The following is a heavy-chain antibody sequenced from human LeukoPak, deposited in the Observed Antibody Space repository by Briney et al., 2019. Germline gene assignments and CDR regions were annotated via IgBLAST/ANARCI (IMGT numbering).Heavy chain of an antibody. CDR2: ISYTGNT. CDR3: ARGGDYYFDY. Sequence: SETLSLTCTVSGVFINSNTYSWGWIRQPPGGGLEWIGTISYTGNTYYNSSLKSRLTISVDTSKNQFSLKLSSVTAADTAVYYCARGGDYYFDYWGQGTLVTVSS. J-gene: IGHJ4*02. V-gene: IGHV4-39*07. CDR1: GVFINSNTYS. D-gene: IGHD3-10*01.